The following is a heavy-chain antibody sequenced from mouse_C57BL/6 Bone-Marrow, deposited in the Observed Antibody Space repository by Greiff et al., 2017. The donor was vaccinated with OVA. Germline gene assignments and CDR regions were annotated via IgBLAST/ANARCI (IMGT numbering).Heavy chain of an antibody. CDR1: GYTFTSYW. CDR2: IDPSDSYT. V-gene: IGHV1-50*01. D-gene: IGHD6-1*01. J-gene: IGHJ4*01. Sequence: QVQLQQPGAELVKPGASVKLSCKASGYTFTSYWMQWVKQRPGQGLEWIGEIDPSDSYTNYNQKFKGKATLTVDTSSSTAYMQLSSLTSEDSAVYYCARKDANYYAMDYWGKGTSVTVSS. CDR3: ARKDANYYAMDY.